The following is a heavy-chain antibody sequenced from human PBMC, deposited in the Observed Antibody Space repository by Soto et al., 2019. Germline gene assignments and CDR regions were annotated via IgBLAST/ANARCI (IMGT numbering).Heavy chain of an antibody. J-gene: IGHJ6*02. D-gene: IGHD2-15*01. CDR1: GFTFSNAW. Sequence: EVQPVESGGGLVKPGGSLRLSCAASGFTFSNAWMNWVRQAPGKGLAWVGRIKSKTDGGTADYAAPVKGRFTISRDDSKNTLYLQMDSLITEDTAVYYCTTQNCSGGSCYSGYYYYGLDVWGQGTTVSVSS. CDR3: TTQNCSGGSCYSGYYYYGLDV. CDR2: IKSKTDGGTA. V-gene: IGHV3-15*07.